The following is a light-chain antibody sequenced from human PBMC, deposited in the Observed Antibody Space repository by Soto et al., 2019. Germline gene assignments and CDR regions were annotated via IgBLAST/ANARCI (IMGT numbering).Light chain of an antibody. J-gene: IGKJ5*01. CDR1: QSVSSN. CDR2: GAS. CDR3: QQYNNWPPIT. Sequence: EIVMTQSPATLSVSPGERATLSCRASQSVSSNLAWYQQKPGQAPRLLIYGASTRATGIPARFSGSWSATEVSLINSSLQSEDFAVYYWQQYNNWPPITFGQGTRLEIK. V-gene: IGKV3-15*01.